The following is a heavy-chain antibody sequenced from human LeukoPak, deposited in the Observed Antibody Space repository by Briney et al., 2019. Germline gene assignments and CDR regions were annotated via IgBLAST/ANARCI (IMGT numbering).Heavy chain of an antibody. Sequence: PSETLSLTCAVYGGSFSGYYWSWIRQPPGKGLEWIGEINHSGSTNYNPSLKSRVTISVDTSKNQFSLKLSSVTAADTAVYYCARGDGSPWASRYCSGGSCYSPWFDPWGQGTLVTVSS. CDR1: GGSFSGYY. V-gene: IGHV4-34*01. CDR3: ARGDGSPWASRYCSGGSCYSPWFDP. D-gene: IGHD2-15*01. CDR2: INHSGST. J-gene: IGHJ5*02.